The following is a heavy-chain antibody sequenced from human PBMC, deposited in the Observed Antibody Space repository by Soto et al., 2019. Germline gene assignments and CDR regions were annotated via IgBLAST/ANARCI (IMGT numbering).Heavy chain of an antibody. J-gene: IGHJ4*02. V-gene: IGHV1-3*01. Sequence: QVQLVQSGAEVKKPGASVKVSCKASGYTFTSYAMHWVRQAPGQRLEWMGWINAGNGNTKYSQKFQGRVTITRDTSASTAYMELSSLRSEDTAVYYCARGESMITFGGVIVLPRAFYDYWGQGTLVTVSS. D-gene: IGHD3-16*02. CDR1: GYTFTSYA. CDR3: ARGESMITFGGVIVLPRAFYDY. CDR2: INAGNGNT.